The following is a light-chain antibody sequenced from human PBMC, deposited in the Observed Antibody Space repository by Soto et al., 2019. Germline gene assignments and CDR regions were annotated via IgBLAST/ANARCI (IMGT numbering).Light chain of an antibody. CDR1: SSDVGGYNY. CDR2: EVS. CDR3: NSYTSKSTGV. Sequence: QSALTQPASVSWSPGQSITISCTGTSSDVGGYNYLSWYQQHPGKAPKLIIYEVSNRPSGVSNRFSGSKSGNTASLTISGLQAEDEADYYCNSYTSKSTGVFGTGTKLTLL. J-gene: IGLJ1*01. V-gene: IGLV2-14*01.